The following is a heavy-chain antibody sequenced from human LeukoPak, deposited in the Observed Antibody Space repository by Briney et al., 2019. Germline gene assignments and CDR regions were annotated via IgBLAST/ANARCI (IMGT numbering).Heavy chain of an antibody. J-gene: IGHJ4*02. V-gene: IGHV3-73*01. Sequence: GGSLKLSCTASGFTLSGSHMHWVRQAPGKGLEWVGHIRRNYETAYGASVKGRFTISRDDSKNMAYPHMNSLRSEDTAFYFCARQTNSCHDYWGQGTLVTVSS. CDR1: GFTLSGSH. CDR3: ARQTNSCHDY. D-gene: IGHD2-2*01. CDR2: IRRNYET.